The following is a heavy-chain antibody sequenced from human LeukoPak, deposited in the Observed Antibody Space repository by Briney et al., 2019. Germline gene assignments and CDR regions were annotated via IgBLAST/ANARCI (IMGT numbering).Heavy chain of an antibody. CDR3: ATTPSVYSGSFMAYYYYGMDV. CDR1: GFTFSSYA. CDR2: ISYDGSNK. J-gene: IGHJ6*02. D-gene: IGHD1-26*01. V-gene: IGHV3-30-3*01. Sequence: SGGSLRLSCAASGFTFSSYAMHWVRQAPGKGLEWVAVISYDGSNKYYADSVKGRFTISRDNSKNTLYLQMNSLRAEDTAVYYCATTPSVYSGSFMAYYYYGMDVWGQGTTVTVSS.